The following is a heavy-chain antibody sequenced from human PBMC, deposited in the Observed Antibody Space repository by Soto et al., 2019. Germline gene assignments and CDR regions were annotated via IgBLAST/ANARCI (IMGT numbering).Heavy chain of an antibody. J-gene: IGHJ6*02. D-gene: IGHD3-16*02. CDR3: ARGPRMGYYDYVWGSYPKYYGMDV. CDR2: IWYDGSNK. CDR1: GFTFSSYG. Sequence: HPGGSLRLSCAASGFTFSSYGMHWVRQAPGKGLEWVAVIWYDGSNKYYADSVKGRFTISRDNSKNTLYLQMNSLRAEDTAVYYCARGPRMGYYDYVWGSYPKYYGMDVWGQGTTVTVSS. V-gene: IGHV3-33*01.